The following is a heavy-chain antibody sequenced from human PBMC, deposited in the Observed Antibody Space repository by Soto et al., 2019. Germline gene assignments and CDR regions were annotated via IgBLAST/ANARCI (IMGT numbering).Heavy chain of an antibody. CDR2: IYYSGST. J-gene: IGHJ4*02. Sequence: QVQLQESGPGLVKPSDTLSLTCTVSGGFISSYYWSWVRQPPGKGLEWIGYIYYSGSTNYNPSLKSRVTISVDTSKNQFSLKLSSVTAADTAVYYCARSDGRYWGQGTLVTVSS. CDR1: GGFISSYY. CDR3: ARSDGRY. V-gene: IGHV4-59*01.